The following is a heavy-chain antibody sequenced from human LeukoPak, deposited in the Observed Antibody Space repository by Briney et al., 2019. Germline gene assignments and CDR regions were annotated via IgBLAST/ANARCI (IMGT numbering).Heavy chain of an antibody. CDR1: GGSISSGGYY. CDR2: IYYSGST. Sequence: SETLSLTCTVSGGSISSGGYYRSWIRQHPGKGLEWIGYIYYSGSTYYNPSLKSRVTISVDTSKNQFSLKLSSVTAADTAVYYCAREDYSNYGGFDYWGQGTLVTVSS. D-gene: IGHD4-11*01. V-gene: IGHV4-31*03. J-gene: IGHJ4*02. CDR3: AREDYSNYGGFDY.